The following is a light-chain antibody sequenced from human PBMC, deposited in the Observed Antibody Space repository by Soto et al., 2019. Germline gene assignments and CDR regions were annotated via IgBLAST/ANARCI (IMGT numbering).Light chain of an antibody. CDR1: SSDVGYYNY. Sequence: QSALTQPASVSGSPGQSITISCTGTSSDVGYYNYVSWYQHHPGKVPKLMIYEVSNRPSGGSNRFSGSKSGNTASLTISGRQGEEEGDYYLRSYTTRRPQVFGGRTK. CDR3: RSYTTRRPQV. CDR2: EVS. J-gene: IGLJ2*01. V-gene: IGLV2-14*01.